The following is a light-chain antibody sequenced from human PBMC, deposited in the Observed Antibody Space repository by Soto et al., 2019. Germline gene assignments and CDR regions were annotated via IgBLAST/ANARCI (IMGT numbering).Light chain of an antibody. J-gene: IGLJ1*01. CDR1: SSDFGGYNY. CDR3: ISNGGRQNYI. Sequence: QSVLTQPPSASGSPGQSVTISCTGTSSDFGGYNYVSWYQQHPGEAPKLMIYEVFKRPSGVPARFSGSRSGNTASLTVSGLQAEDEADYYCISNGGRQNYIFGTGTKLTVL. V-gene: IGLV2-8*01. CDR2: EVF.